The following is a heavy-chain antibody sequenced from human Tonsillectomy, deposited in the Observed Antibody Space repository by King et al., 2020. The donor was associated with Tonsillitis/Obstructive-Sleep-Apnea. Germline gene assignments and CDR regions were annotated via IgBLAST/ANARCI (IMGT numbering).Heavy chain of an antibody. CDR1: GFTFSSYW. CDR2: IKQDGSEK. J-gene: IGHJ4*02. CDR3: ARARGSYSLDY. D-gene: IGHD1-26*01. Sequence: LTLTCTFSGFTFSSYWMSWVRQAPGKGLEWVANIKQDGSEKYYVDSVKGRFTISRDNAKNSLYLQMNSLRAEDTAVYYCARARGSYSLDYWGQGTLVTVSS. V-gene: IGHV3-7*04.